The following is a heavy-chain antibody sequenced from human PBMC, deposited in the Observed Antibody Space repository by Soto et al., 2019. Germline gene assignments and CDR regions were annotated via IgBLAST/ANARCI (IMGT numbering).Heavy chain of an antibody. CDR2: ISSSSSYI. J-gene: IGHJ4*02. V-gene: IGHV3-21*01. CDR1: GFTFSSYS. Sequence: EVQLVESGGGLVKPGGSLRLSCAASGFTFSSYSMNWVRQAPGKGLEWVSSISSSSSYIYYADSVKGRFTISRDNAKNSLCLQMNSLRAEDTAVYYCARFYDYGDYEADYWGQGTLVTVSS. CDR3: ARFYDYGDYEADY. D-gene: IGHD4-17*01.